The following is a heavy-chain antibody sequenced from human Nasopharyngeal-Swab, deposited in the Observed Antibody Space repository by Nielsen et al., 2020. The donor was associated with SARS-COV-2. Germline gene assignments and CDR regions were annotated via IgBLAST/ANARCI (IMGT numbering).Heavy chain of an antibody. J-gene: IGHJ4*02. D-gene: IGHD2-2*01. V-gene: IGHV4-38-2*02. Sequence: SETLSLTCTVSGYSITSGYYWGWIRQPPGKGLEWIGSIFRSGSTYNNPSLQSRVTMSVDTSKNLFSLKLSSVAAADTAVYYCARVGYCSSPSCYEMTIWGQGTLVTASS. CDR2: IFRSGST. CDR1: GYSITSGYY. CDR3: ARVGYCSSPSCYEMTI.